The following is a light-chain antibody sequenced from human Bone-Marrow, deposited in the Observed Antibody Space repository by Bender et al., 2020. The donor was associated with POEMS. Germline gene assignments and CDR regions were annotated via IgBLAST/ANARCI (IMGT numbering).Light chain of an antibody. CDR2: EGS. Sequence: QSALTQPASLSGSPGQSITISCTGASSDIGTYNLVSWYQHHPGKGPKLIIFEGSERPSGVSARFSGSKFGNTASLTISGLQTDDEADYYCCSYAGRSTFTVFGGGTRLTVL. V-gene: IGLV2-23*03. CDR3: CSYAGRSTFTV. J-gene: IGLJ2*01. CDR1: SSDIGTYNL.